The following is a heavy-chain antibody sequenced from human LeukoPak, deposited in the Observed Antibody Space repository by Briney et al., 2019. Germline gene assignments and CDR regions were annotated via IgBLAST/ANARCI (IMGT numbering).Heavy chain of an antibody. V-gene: IGHV3-21*04. D-gene: IGHD2-21*01. J-gene: IGHJ4*02. CDR2: ISGSSYYI. Sequence: GGSLRLSCAASGFTFSSYTINWVRQAPGKGLEWVSSISGSSYYIYYADSVRGRFTISRDNAKNSLYLQMNSLRAEDTAEYYCAKETVAVGGFVTIDYWGQGTLVTVSS. CDR1: GFTFSSYT. CDR3: AKETVAVGGFVTIDY.